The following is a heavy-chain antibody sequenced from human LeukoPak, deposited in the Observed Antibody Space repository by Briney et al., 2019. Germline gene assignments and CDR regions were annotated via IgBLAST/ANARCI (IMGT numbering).Heavy chain of an antibody. CDR1: GCSFTSYW. Sequence: GESLKISCKGSGCSFTSYWIGWVRQMPGKGLEWMGITYPGDSDTRYNPSFQGQVTVSVDKSISTAYLQWNSLKASDTAMYYCARRAFDSSGYVFDHWGQGTLVTVSS. D-gene: IGHD3-22*01. V-gene: IGHV5-51*01. J-gene: IGHJ4*02. CDR2: TYPGDSDT. CDR3: ARRAFDSSGYVFDH.